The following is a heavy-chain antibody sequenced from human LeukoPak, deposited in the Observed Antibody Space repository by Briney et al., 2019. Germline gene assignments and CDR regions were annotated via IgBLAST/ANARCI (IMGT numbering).Heavy chain of an antibody. CDR3: ARQLRYLDWSLYGYFDS. D-gene: IGHD3-9*01. CDR1: GNTFTSYW. Sequence: GESLKISCKVSGNTFTSYWIGWVRLMPGKGLEWMGIIYPGDSDTRYNPSFQGQVTISADKSISTAYLQWSSLKASDTAMYYCARQLRYLDWSLYGYFDSWGQGTQVTVSS. V-gene: IGHV5-51*01. J-gene: IGHJ4*02. CDR2: IYPGDSDT.